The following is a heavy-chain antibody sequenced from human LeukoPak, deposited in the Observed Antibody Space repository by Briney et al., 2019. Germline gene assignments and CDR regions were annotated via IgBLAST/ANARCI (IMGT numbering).Heavy chain of an antibody. D-gene: IGHD6-19*01. CDR1: GFTFSDYW. CDR3: AKPISGGLAVSADWFDP. V-gene: IGHV3-23*01. CDR2: INASGGNT. Sequence: GGSLRLSCAASGFTFSDYWMTWVRQAPGKRLQWVSTINASGGNTYYAESVRDRFTISRDNSKDTLYLQLNSLTAEDTAIYYCAKPISGGLAVSADWFDPWGQGTLVAVSS. J-gene: IGHJ5*02.